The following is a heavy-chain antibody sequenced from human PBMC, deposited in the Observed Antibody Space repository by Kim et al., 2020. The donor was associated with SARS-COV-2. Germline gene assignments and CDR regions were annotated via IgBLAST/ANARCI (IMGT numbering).Heavy chain of an antibody. V-gene: IGHV3-48*03. CDR2: IRSSGSTI. CDR3: ATHYYHSSGYYLGYFDL. J-gene: IGHJ2*01. CDR1: GFTFSSYE. D-gene: IGHD3-22*01. Sequence: GGSLRLSCAASGFTFSSYEMNWVRQAPGKGLEWVSYIRSSGSTIYYADSVKGRFTISRDNAKNSLFLQMNSLRAEDTAIYYCATHYYHSSGYYLGYFDLWGRGTLVTVSS.